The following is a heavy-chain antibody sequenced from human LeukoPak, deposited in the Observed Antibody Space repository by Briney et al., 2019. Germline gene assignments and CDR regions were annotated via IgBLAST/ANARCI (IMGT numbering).Heavy chain of an antibody. CDR2: VNHSGST. J-gene: IGHJ3*02. V-gene: IGHV4-34*01. CDR1: GGSFSGYY. D-gene: IGHD3-16*02. CDR3: ARRMITFGGVIPGRAFDI. Sequence: SETLSLTCAVYGGSFSGYYWSWIRQPPGKGLEWIGEVNHSGSTNYNPSLKSRVTISVDTSKNQFSLKLSSVTAADTAAYYCARRMITFGGVIPGRAFDIWGQGTMVTVSS.